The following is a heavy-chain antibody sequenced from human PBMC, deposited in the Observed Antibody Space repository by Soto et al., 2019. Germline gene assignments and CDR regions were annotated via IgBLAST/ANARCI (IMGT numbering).Heavy chain of an antibody. Sequence: GGSLRLSCAASGFTFSSYGMHWVRQAPGKXLEWVAVIWYDGSNKYYADSVKGRFTISRDNSKNTLYLQMNSLRAEDTAVYYCARDGRYCSGGSCHHAFDIWGQGSMVTVSS. D-gene: IGHD2-15*01. CDR2: IWYDGSNK. V-gene: IGHV3-33*01. J-gene: IGHJ3*02. CDR1: GFTFSSYG. CDR3: ARDGRYCSGGSCHHAFDI.